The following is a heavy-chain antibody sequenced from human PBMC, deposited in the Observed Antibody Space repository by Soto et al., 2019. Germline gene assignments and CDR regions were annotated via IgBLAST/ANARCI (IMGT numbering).Heavy chain of an antibody. D-gene: IGHD3-22*01. J-gene: IGHJ4*02. CDR3: ARGSYYDSSGSYWAFDY. CDR2: IWYDGSNK. Sequence: AGGSLRLSCAASGFTFSSYSMNWVRQAPGKGLEWVAVIWYDGSNKYYADSVKGRFTISRDNSKNTLYLQMNSLRAEDTAVYYCARGSYYDSSGSYWAFDYWGQGTLVTVSS. V-gene: IGHV3-33*08. CDR1: GFTFSSYS.